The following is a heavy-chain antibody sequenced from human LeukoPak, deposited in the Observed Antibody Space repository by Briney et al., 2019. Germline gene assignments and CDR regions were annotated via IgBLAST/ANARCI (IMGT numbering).Heavy chain of an antibody. D-gene: IGHD3-10*01. J-gene: IGHJ4*02. CDR3: ARSSRFLVNYGSGSYYPIFDY. V-gene: IGHV1-2*02. CDR2: INPNSGGT. Sequence: ASVKVSCKASGYTFTGYYMHWVRQAPGQGLEWMGWINPNSGGTNYAQKFQGRVTMTRDTSISTVYMELSRLRSDDTAVYYCARSSRFLVNYGSGSYYPIFDYWGQGTLVTVSS. CDR1: GYTFTGYY.